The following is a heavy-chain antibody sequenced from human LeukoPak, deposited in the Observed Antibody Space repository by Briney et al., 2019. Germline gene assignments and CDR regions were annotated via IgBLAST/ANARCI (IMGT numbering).Heavy chain of an antibody. D-gene: IGHD6-13*01. CDR1: GYTFTGYY. CDR3: ARAPYSSSGSGYFDY. J-gene: IGHJ4*02. V-gene: IGHV1-2*02. Sequence: ASVKVSCKASGYTFTGYYIHWVRQAPGQGLEWMGWINPNSGGTKYAQKFQGRVTMTKDTSISTAYMELSRLRFDDTALYYCARAPYSSSGSGYFDYWGQGTLVTVSS. CDR2: INPNSGGT.